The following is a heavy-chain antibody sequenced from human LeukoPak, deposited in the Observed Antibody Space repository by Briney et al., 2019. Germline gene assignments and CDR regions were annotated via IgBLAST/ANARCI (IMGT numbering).Heavy chain of an antibody. V-gene: IGHV4-59*12. Sequence: PSETLSLTCTVSGGSISSYYWSWIRQPPGKGLEWIGYIYYSGSTNYNPSLKSRVTISVDTSKNQFSLKLSSVTAADTAVYYCARDDGSSSQPDYWGQGTQVTVSS. CDR3: ARDDGSSSQPDY. J-gene: IGHJ4*02. CDR1: GGSISSYY. CDR2: IYYSGST. D-gene: IGHD6-6*01.